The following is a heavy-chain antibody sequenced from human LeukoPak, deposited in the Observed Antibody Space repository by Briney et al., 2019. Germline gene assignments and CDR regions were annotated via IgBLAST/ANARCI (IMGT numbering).Heavy chain of an antibody. CDR2: IWYDGSNK. CDR1: GFTFNTHA. Sequence: GGSLRLSCEASGFTFNTHAMSWVRQAPGKGLEWVAVIWYDGSNKYYADSVKGRFTISRDNSKNTLYLQMNSLRAEDTAVYYCAKDETRGYSGYDLDYWGQGTLVTVSS. D-gene: IGHD5-12*01. J-gene: IGHJ4*02. V-gene: IGHV3-33*06. CDR3: AKDETRGYSGYDLDY.